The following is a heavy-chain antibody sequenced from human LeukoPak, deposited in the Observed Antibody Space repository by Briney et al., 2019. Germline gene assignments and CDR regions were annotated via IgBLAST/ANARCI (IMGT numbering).Heavy chain of an antibody. J-gene: IGHJ4*02. V-gene: IGHV1-2*02. CDR3: ARDLTSGSYNDY. CDR2: INPNSGGT. Sequence: ASVKVSCKASGYTFTGYYMHWVRQAPGQGLEWMGWINPNSGGTNYAQKFQGRVTMTRDTSISTAYMELSRLRSDDTAVYYCARDLTSGSYNDYWDQGTLVTVSS. D-gene: IGHD1-26*01. CDR1: GYTFTGYY.